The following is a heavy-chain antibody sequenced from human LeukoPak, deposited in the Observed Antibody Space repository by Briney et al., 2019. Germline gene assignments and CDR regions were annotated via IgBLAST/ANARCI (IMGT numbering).Heavy chain of an antibody. Sequence: PGGSLRLSCAASGFTFSSYSMSWVRQAPGKGLEWVANIDQDGSEKYYVDSVKGRFTISRDKAKKSLYLQMNSLRAEDTAIYYCARDPGGYLDSIWGQGTLVTVSS. CDR2: IDQDGSEK. CDR1: GFTFSSYS. J-gene: IGHJ4*02. D-gene: IGHD1-26*01. V-gene: IGHV3-7*03. CDR3: ARDPGGYLDSI.